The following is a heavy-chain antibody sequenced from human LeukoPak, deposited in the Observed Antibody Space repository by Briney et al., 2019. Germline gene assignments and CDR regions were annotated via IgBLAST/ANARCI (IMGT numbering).Heavy chain of an antibody. V-gene: IGHV4-34*01. CDR3: AVSAAGLFDP. Sequence: SETLSLTCTVSGGSISSYYWSWIRQPPGKGLEWIGEINHSGSPNHNPSLKSRVTISVDTSKNQFSLKLSSVTAADTAVYYCAVSAAGLFDPWGQGTLVTISS. CDR1: GGSISSYY. J-gene: IGHJ5*02. D-gene: IGHD6-13*01. CDR2: INHSGSP.